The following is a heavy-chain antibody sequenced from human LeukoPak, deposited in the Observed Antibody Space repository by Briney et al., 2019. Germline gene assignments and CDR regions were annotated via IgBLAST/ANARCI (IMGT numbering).Heavy chain of an antibody. CDR1: GGTFSSYA. CDR3: ARDRFTGYSHGYFQH. J-gene: IGHJ1*01. D-gene: IGHD3-9*01. CDR2: IIPIFGTA. Sequence: SVKVSCKASGGTFSSYAISWVRQAPGQGLEWMGRIIPIFGTANYAQKFQGRVTITTDESTSTAYVELSSLRFEDTAVYYCARDRFTGYSHGYFQHWGQGTLVTVSS. V-gene: IGHV1-69*05.